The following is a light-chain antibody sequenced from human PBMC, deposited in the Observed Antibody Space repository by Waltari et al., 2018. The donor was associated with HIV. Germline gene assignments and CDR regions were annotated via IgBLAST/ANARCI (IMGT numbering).Light chain of an antibody. V-gene: IGLV2-11*01. CDR3: TTWDSSVTAWV. CDR2: DLT. CDR1: SSDVGGYNY. Sequence: QSALTQPRSVSGSPGQSVTISCTGTSSDVGGYNYVSWYQQLPGKAPKLMIYDLTERPSGVPDRFSGSKSGTPASLAISGLRSEDEADYYCTTWDSSVTAWVFGGGTKLTVL. J-gene: IGLJ3*02.